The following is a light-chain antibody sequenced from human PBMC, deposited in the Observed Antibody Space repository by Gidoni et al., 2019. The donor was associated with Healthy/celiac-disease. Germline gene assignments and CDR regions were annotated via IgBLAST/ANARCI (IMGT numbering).Light chain of an antibody. J-gene: IGLJ2*01. CDR3: SSYAGSNAYVV. V-gene: IGLV2-8*01. Sequence: QSALTQPPSASGSPGQSVTISCTGTSSDIGTYNFVSWYQQHPGKAPKLMIYEVSKRPSGVPDRFSGSKSDNTASLTVFGLQAEDEADYYCSSYAGSNAYVVFGGGTKLTVL. CDR1: SSDIGTYNF. CDR2: EVS.